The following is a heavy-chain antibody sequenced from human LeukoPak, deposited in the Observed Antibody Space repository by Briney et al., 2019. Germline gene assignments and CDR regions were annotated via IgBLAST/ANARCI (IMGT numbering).Heavy chain of an antibody. Sequence: GGSLRLSCATSGFNFEDYAINWVRQAPGKGLEWVGLITSKAYGGTTDLAASVKGRFSISRDESKPIAYLQMNSLKIEDTGVYYCTREVERGGSYWGGDSWGQGTQVTVSS. V-gene: IGHV3-49*04. D-gene: IGHD1-26*01. CDR1: GFNFEDYA. CDR3: TREVERGGSYWGGDS. CDR2: ITSKAYGGTT. J-gene: IGHJ4*02.